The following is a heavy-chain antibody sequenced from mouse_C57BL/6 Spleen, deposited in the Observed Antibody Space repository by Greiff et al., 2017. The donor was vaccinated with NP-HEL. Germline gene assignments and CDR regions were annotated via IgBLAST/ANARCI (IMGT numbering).Heavy chain of an antibody. CDR3: ARSRDGSSYGFAY. J-gene: IGHJ3*01. Sequence: QVQLKQPGAELVKPGASVKLSCKASGYTFTSYWMQWVKQRPGQGLEWIGEIDPSDSYTNYNQKFKGKATLTVDTSSSTAYMQLSSLTSEDSAVYYCARSRDGSSYGFAYWGQGTLVTVSA. V-gene: IGHV1-50*01. CDR2: IDPSDSYT. CDR1: GYTFTSYW. D-gene: IGHD1-1*01.